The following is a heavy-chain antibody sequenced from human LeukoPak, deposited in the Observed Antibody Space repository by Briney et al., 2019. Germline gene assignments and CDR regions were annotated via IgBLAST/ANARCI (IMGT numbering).Heavy chain of an antibody. D-gene: IGHD2-2*02. CDR2: INLISGGT. Sequence: ASVKVSCKASGYTFTGYYIHWVRQAPGQGLEWLGWINLISGGTHYAQKFQGRVTMTGDTSITTAYMELSRLRSDDTAVYYCARVGCSSTSCHRPIDYWGQGTLVTVSS. J-gene: IGHJ4*02. CDR3: ARVGCSSTSCHRPIDY. CDR1: GYTFTGYY. V-gene: IGHV1-2*02.